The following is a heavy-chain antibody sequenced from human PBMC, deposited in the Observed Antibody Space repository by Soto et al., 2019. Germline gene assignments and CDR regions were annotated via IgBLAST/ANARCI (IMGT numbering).Heavy chain of an antibody. D-gene: IGHD3-22*01. Sequence: SETLSLTCTVSGGSVNSGSYYWTWIRQLPGKGLEWIGHIYYSGTTFYNPSLESRVSISKDKTKNQFSLKLTSVTAADTAVYYCARTPEITMNDFYYYYIDVWGKGTTVTVSS. CDR1: GGSVNSGSYY. CDR3: ARTPEITMNDFYYYYIDV. V-gene: IGHV4-31*03. J-gene: IGHJ6*03. CDR2: IYYSGTT.